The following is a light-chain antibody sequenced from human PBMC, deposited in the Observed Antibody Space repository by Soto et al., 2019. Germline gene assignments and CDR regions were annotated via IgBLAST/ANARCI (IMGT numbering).Light chain of an antibody. Sequence: DIQMTQSPSSLSASVGDTVTITCRASQDISNSLAWFQQKPGKVPKLLIYGASALQSGVPSRFSGSGSGTDFTLTISSLQPDDVATYYCLKYNTALGTFGGGTKVEIK. CDR1: QDISNS. CDR2: GAS. V-gene: IGKV1-27*01. CDR3: LKYNTALGT. J-gene: IGKJ4*01.